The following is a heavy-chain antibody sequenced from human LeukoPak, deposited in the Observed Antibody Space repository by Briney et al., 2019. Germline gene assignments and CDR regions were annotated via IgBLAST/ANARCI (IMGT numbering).Heavy chain of an antibody. CDR2: ISSSSSNI. Sequence: VGSLRLSCAVSGFTFSSYSMNWVRQAPGKGLEWVSYISSSSSNIYYADSVKGRFTISRDNAKNSLYLQMNSLRAEDTAVYYCARYYYSSGSYSPNDYWGQGTLVTVSS. D-gene: IGHD3-10*01. CDR1: GFTFSSYS. J-gene: IGHJ4*02. CDR3: ARYYYSSGSYSPNDY. V-gene: IGHV3-48*01.